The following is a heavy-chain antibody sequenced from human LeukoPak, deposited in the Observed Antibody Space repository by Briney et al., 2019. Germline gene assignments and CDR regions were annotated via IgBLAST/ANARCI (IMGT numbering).Heavy chain of an antibody. J-gene: IGHJ4*02. CDR3: ASTDSSGYYSLGY. CDR2: IIPIFGTA. Sequence: SVKVSCKASGGTFSSYAISWVRQAPGQGLEWMGGIIPIFGTANYAQKFQGRVTITTDESTSTAYMELSSLRSEDTAVYYCASTDSSGYYSLGYWGQGTLVTVSS. V-gene: IGHV1-69*05. CDR1: GGTFSSYA. D-gene: IGHD3-22*01.